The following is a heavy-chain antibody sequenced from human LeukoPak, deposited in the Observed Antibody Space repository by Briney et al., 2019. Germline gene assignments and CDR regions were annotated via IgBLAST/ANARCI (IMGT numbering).Heavy chain of an antibody. Sequence: SETLSLTCTVSGYSISSGYYWGWIRQPPGKGLEWIGSIYHSGSTYYNPSLKSRVTISVDTSKNQFSLKLSSVTAADTAVYYCARVGDDYSENRWFDPWGQGTLVTVSS. CDR2: IYHSGST. D-gene: IGHD4-11*01. CDR3: ARVGDDYSENRWFDP. J-gene: IGHJ5*02. CDR1: GYSISSGYY. V-gene: IGHV4-38-2*02.